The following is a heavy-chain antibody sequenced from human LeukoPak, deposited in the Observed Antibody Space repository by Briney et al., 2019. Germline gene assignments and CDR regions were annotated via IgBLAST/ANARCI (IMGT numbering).Heavy chain of an antibody. CDR2: IFHSGST. J-gene: IGHJ6*03. V-gene: IGHV4-39*07. Sequence: SETLSLTCTVSGGSISSNGYYWAWFRQPPGKGLEWIGSIFHSGSTYYNPSLKSRVTISLDTSKNQFSLKLSSVTAADTAVYYCARVRRTYYYYMDVWGKGTTVTVSS. CDR1: GGSISSNGYY. CDR3: ARVRRTYYYYMDV.